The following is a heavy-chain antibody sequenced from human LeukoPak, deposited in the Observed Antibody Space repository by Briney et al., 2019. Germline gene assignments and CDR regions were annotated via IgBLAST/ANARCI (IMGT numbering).Heavy chain of an antibody. Sequence: ASVKVSCKASGYTFTSYYMHWVRQAPGQGLEWMGIINPSGGSTSYAQKFQGRVIMTRDMSTSTVYMELSSLRSEDTAVYYCARAEDCSSTSCSPGDAFDIWGQGTMVTVSS. J-gene: IGHJ3*02. D-gene: IGHD2-2*01. V-gene: IGHV1-46*01. CDR2: INPSGGST. CDR1: GYTFTSYY. CDR3: ARAEDCSSTSCSPGDAFDI.